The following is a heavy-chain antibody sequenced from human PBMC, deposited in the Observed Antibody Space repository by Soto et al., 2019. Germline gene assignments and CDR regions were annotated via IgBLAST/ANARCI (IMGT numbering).Heavy chain of an antibody. CDR2: ISTDGSIT. CDR1: GLIFSNYK. D-gene: IGHD2-8*01. J-gene: IGHJ4*02. Sequence: PGGSLRLSCAASGLIFSNYKMHWVRQAPGKGLVWVSRISTDGSITDYADSVKGRFTVSRDNAKNTLHLQMNSLRVDDTAVYYCARDTNGLHYWGQGTLVTVSS. V-gene: IGHV3-74*01. CDR3: ARDTNGLHY.